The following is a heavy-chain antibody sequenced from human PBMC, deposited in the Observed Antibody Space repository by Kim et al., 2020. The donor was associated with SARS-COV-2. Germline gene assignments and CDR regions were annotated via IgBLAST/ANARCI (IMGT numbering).Heavy chain of an antibody. V-gene: IGHV3-15*01. CDR2: IKSKTDGGTT. Sequence: GGSLRLSCAASGFTFSNAWMSWVRQAPGKGLEWVGRIKSKTDGGTTDYAAPVKGRFTISRDDSKNTLYLQMNSLKTEDTAVYYCTTERKTYYYDSSGYYYERGYYGMDVWGQGTTVTVSS. D-gene: IGHD3-22*01. CDR1: GFTFSNAW. CDR3: TTERKTYYYDSSGYYYERGYYGMDV. J-gene: IGHJ6*02.